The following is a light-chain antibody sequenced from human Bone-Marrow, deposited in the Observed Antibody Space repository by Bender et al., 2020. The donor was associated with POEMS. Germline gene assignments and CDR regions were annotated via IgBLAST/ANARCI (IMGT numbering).Light chain of an antibody. J-gene: IGLJ2*01. CDR3: CSYAGSSTVV. V-gene: IGLV2-23*02. CDR1: SSDVGKYNL. CDR2: EVT. Sequence: QSALTQPASVSGSPGQSITISCTGTSSDVGKYNLVSWYQQHPGKAPKLMIFEVTKRPSGVSSRFSASKSGNTASLTISGLQAEDEADYYCCSYAGSSTVVFGGGTKVTVL.